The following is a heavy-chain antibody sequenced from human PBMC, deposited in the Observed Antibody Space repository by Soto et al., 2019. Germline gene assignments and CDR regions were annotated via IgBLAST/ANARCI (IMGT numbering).Heavy chain of an antibody. CDR3: ARDSNWGYWYFDL. Sequence: QLQLVESGGGVVQPGRSLSLSCEASGFTFSAYGLHWGRQAPVKGLEWVAVITYDGGNKYYADSGKGRFTISRDNSKNMVYLQMNGLRAEDTAVYYCARDSNWGYWYFDLWGRGTLVTVSS. CDR1: GFTFSAYG. D-gene: IGHD7-27*01. V-gene: IGHV3-33*01. J-gene: IGHJ2*01. CDR2: ITYDGGNK.